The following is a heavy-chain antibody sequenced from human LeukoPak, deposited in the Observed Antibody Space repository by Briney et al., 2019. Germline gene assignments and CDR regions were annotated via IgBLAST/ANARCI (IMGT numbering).Heavy chain of an antibody. CDR3: ARSNSGEFDY. D-gene: IGHD1-14*01. CDR2: ICYSGST. V-gene: IGHV4-59*08. J-gene: IGHJ4*02. CDR1: GGSISSYY. Sequence: PSETLSLTCTVSGGSISSYYWSWIRQPPGKGLEWIGYICYSGSTNYNPSLKSRVTISVDTSKNQFSLKLSSVTAADTAVYYCARSNSGEFDYWGQGTLVTVSS.